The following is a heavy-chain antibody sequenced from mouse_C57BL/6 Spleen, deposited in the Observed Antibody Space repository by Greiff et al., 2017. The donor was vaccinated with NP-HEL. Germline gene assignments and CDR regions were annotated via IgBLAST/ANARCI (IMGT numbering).Heavy chain of an antibody. V-gene: IGHV3-6*01. D-gene: IGHD2-3*01. CDR2: ISYDGSN. J-gene: IGHJ2*01. CDR1: GYSITSGYY. CDR3: ARGDGYYDFDY. Sequence: EVKLQESGPGLVKPSQSLSLTCSVTGYSITSGYYWNWIRQFPGNKLEWMGYISYDGSNNYNPSLKNRISITRDTSKNQFFLKLKSVTTEDTATYYCARGDGYYDFDYWGQGTTLTVSS.